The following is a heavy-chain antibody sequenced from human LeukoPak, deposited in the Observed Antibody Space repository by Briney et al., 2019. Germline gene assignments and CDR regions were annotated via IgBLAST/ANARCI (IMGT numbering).Heavy chain of an antibody. CDR3: AKDRAPGYYYMDV. CDR2: ISDNGYDT. Sequence: GGSLRLSCAASGFTFSSSAMTWVRQAPGKGLEWVSAISDNGYDTFYADSVKGRFTISRDNSKNTLYLQMNSLRAEDTAVYYCAKDRAPGYYYMDVWGKGTTVTISS. J-gene: IGHJ6*03. CDR1: GFTFSSSA. V-gene: IGHV3-23*01.